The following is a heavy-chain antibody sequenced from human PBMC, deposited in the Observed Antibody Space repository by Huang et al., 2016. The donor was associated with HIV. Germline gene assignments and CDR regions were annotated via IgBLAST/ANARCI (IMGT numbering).Heavy chain of an antibody. CDR1: GGSLHGYY. Sequence: QVQLYQWGAGPLRPSETLSLTCGVSGGSLHGYYWNWLGQSPGRGLEWIGEVKHGGSTKYNPSLKSRVTISVDTSKILFSLNLTSVTATDTADYYCATSRSGSGWFLDIWGRGTLVSVS. J-gene: IGHJ2*01. V-gene: IGHV4-34*01. D-gene: IGHD6-19*01. CDR3: ATSRSGSGWFLDI. CDR2: VKHGGST.